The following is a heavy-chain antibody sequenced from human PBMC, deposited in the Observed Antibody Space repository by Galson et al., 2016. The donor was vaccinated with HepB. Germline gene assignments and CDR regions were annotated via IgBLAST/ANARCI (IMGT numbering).Heavy chain of an antibody. V-gene: IGHV4-39*07. D-gene: IGHD2-21*01. CDR3: ARVQGAFVVVLDY. CDR2: VYDSGTT. CDR1: GGSISGGYYY. J-gene: IGHJ4*02. Sequence: SETLSLTCTVSGGSISGGYYYWGWIRQPPGKGLEWIGNVYDSGTTYYTPSLKSRVSISVDTSKNQFSLKVNSVTAADTAVYYCARVQGAFVVVLDYWGQGILVTLSS.